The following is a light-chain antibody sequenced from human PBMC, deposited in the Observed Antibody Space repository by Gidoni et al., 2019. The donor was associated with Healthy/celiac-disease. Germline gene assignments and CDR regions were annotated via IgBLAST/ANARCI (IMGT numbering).Light chain of an antibody. CDR1: SSDVGGYNY. CDR2: DVS. J-gene: IGLJ1*01. Sequence: QSALTQPRSVSGSPGQSVTISCTGTSSDVGGYNYVSWYQHHPGKAPKLMSYDVSTRPSGVPDRFSGSKSGNTASLTISGLQAEDEADYYCCSYAGSYSYVFGTGTKVTVL. V-gene: IGLV2-11*01. CDR3: CSYAGSYSYV.